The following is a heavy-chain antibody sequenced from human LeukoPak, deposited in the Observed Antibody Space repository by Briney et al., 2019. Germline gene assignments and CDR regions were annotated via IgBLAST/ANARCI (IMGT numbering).Heavy chain of an antibody. Sequence: ASVKVSCKASGYTFTGYYMHWVRQAPGQGLEWMGWINPNSGGTNYAQKFQGRVTMTRDTSISTAYMELSRLRSDDTAVYYCARDRGAAAVWSPPFLDYWGQGTLVTVSS. V-gene: IGHV1-2*02. J-gene: IGHJ4*02. D-gene: IGHD6-13*01. CDR1: GYTFTGYY. CDR2: INPNSGGT. CDR3: ARDRGAAAVWSPPFLDY.